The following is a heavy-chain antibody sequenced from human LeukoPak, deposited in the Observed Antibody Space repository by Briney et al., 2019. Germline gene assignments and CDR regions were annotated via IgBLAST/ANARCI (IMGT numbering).Heavy chain of an antibody. Sequence: ASVKVSCKASGYTFTSYGISWVRQAPGQGLEWMGIINPSGGSTSYAQKFQGRVTMTRDTSTSTVYMELSSLRSEDTAVYHCARDRVCSSTSCLNWFDPWGQGTLVTVSS. J-gene: IGHJ5*02. V-gene: IGHV1-46*01. CDR2: INPSGGST. CDR1: GYTFTSYG. CDR3: ARDRVCSSTSCLNWFDP. D-gene: IGHD2-2*01.